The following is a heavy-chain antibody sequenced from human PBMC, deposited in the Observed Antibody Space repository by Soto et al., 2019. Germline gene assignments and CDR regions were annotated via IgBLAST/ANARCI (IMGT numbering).Heavy chain of an antibody. CDR2: IDTSGNT. V-gene: IGHV4-4*07. D-gene: IGHD6-13*01. J-gene: IGHJ6*02. Sequence: LSLTCTVSVDSITTYYWSWIRQPAGTGLEWIGRIDTSGNTNYNPSLKSRVTMSVDTSKTQFSLKLTSVTAADTAVYYCARYSNNWFQTEGMDVWGQGTTVTVSS. CDR3: ARYSNNWFQTEGMDV. CDR1: VDSITTYY.